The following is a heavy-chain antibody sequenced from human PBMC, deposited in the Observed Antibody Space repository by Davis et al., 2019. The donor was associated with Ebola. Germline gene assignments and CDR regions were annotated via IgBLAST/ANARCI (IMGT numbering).Heavy chain of an antibody. Sequence: GSLRLSCTVSGGSISSGGYYWSWIRQPPGKGLKWIGEINHSGSTNYNPSLKSRVTISVDTSKNQFSLKLSSVTAADTAVYYCARGRAYNWFDPWGQGTLVTVSS. V-gene: IGHV4-39*07. CDR3: ARGRAYNWFDP. CDR1: GGSISSGGYY. J-gene: IGHJ5*02. CDR2: INHSGST.